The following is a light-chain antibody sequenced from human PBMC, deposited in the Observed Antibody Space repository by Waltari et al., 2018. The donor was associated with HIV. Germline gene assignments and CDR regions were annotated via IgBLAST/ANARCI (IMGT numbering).Light chain of an antibody. CDR2: DVD. J-gene: IGLJ3*02. Sequence: SAVTQPASVSGLPGQSITISCTGDDRDFVLDNFVSWYQQHPDKLPRLIVYDVDSRASGISARFSGSKSGHTASLNISGLRAEDEAHYYCASFTGDNTLLFGGGTKVTVL. CDR1: DRDFVLDNF. V-gene: IGLV2-14*03. CDR3: ASFTGDNTLL.